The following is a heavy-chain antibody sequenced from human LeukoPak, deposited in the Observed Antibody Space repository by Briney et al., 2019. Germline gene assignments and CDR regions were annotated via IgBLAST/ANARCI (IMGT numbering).Heavy chain of an antibody. CDR3: ARDSDYGDYINDY. J-gene: IGHJ4*02. D-gene: IGHD4-17*01. CDR1: GYTFTGYY. V-gene: IGHV1-2*02. Sequence: ASVKVSCKASGYTFTGYYMHWVRQAPGQGLEWMGWINPNSGGTNYAQKFQGRVTMTRDTSISTAYMELSRLRSDDTDVYYCARDSDYGDYINDYWGQGTLVTVSS. CDR2: INPNSGGT.